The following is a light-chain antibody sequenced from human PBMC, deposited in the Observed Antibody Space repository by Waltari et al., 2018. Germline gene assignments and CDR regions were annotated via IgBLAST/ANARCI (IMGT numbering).Light chain of an antibody. CDR3: QQYDTSPGT. J-gene: IGKJ2*01. V-gene: IGKV3-20*01. Sequence: EIVLTQSPGTLSLSPGEKAILSCRASQSLNVVYVAWYKHKSCQAHRPRIYGALYRAADIPDRFSWSWSVTDFTLTITRLEPDDFAVYYCQQYDTSPGTFGQGTRLE. CDR2: GAL. CDR1: QSLNVVY.